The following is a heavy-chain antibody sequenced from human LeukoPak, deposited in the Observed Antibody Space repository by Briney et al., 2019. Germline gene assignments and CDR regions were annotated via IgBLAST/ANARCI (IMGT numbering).Heavy chain of an antibody. J-gene: IGHJ5*02. Sequence: SETLSITCTVSGGSISSYYRSWIRQPAGKGLEWIGRIYTSGSTNYNPSLKSRVTMSVDTSKNQFSLKLSSVTAADTAVYYCARVWGDYDWDNWFDPWGQGTLVTVSS. CDR2: IYTSGST. CDR1: GGSISSYY. V-gene: IGHV4-4*07. D-gene: IGHD5-12*01. CDR3: ARVWGDYDWDNWFDP.